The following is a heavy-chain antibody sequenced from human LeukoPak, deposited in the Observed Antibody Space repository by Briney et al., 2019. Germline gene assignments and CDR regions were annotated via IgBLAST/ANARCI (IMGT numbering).Heavy chain of an antibody. CDR2: MNQDGSEE. J-gene: IGHJ6*02. Sequence: GGSLRLSCAASGFTFSESWMSWVRQAPGKGLEWVANMNQDGSEEDYVDSVEGRFTISRDNARESLYLQMSSLRAEDTAVYYCATYTHWVAGDVWGHGTTVTVSS. V-gene: IGHV3-7*01. CDR3: ATYTHWVAGDV. CDR1: GFTFSESW. D-gene: IGHD3-16*01.